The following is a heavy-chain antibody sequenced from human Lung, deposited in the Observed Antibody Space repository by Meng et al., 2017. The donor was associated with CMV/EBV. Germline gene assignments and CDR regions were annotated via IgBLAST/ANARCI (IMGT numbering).Heavy chain of an antibody. CDR2: TYYKSIWYT. V-gene: IGHV6-1*01. D-gene: IGHD6-19*01. CDR3: ARDSKALDRSGWYGQYYYGIDV. J-gene: IGHJ6*02. CDR1: WDSVSSNSAA. Sequence: SQTLSLTCAIFWDSVSSNSAAWNWFRQSPSRGLEWLGRTYYKSIWYTDYAVSVRSRIAINADTSGNQFSLQLRYVTPDETAVYYCARDSKALDRSGWYGQYYYGIDVWGQGNXV.